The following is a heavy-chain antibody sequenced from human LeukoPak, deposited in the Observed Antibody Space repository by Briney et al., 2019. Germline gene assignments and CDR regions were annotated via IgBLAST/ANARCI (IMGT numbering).Heavy chain of an antibody. D-gene: IGHD6-13*01. CDR3: ARAYSSSWPFDP. CDR1: VSSFTSYW. CDR2: IYPGNSDT. J-gene: IGHJ5*02. V-gene: IGHV5-51*01. Sequence: KYGESLKISSKCSVSSFTSYWIGWVRQMRGKGLEWMGIIYPGNSDTRYSPSFQGQVTISADKSISTAYLQWSSLKASDTAMYYCARAYSSSWPFDPWGQGTLVTVSS.